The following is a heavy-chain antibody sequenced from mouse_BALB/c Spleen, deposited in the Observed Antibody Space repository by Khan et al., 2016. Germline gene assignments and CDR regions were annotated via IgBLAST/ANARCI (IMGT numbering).Heavy chain of an antibody. Sequence: EVELVESGGGLVKPGGSLKLSCAASGFTFSNYAMSWVRQTPEKRLEWVASISSGGSTYYPDSVKGRFTISRDNARNLLYLQMSSTRSEDTAIYSFAGGMSGYPDYVMDYWGQGTSVTVSS. CDR3: AGGMSGYPDYVMDY. CDR2: ISSGGST. CDR1: GFTFSNYA. V-gene: IGHV5-6-5*01. D-gene: IGHD2-2*01. J-gene: IGHJ4*01.